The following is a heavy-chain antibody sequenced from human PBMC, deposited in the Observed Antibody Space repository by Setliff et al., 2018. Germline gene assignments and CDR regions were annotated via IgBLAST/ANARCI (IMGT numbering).Heavy chain of an antibody. CDR1: RFTFSVYV. Sequence: GGSLRLSCTASRFTFSVYVMAWVRQAPGKGLEWVSSITGSGGGTYYADSVKGRFIVSRDNSKNTLYLQMNSLRVDDTAIYYCAKDFRDLGYSDYWGQGTLVTVSS. J-gene: IGHJ4*02. CDR3: AKDFRDLGYSDY. V-gene: IGHV3-23*01. CDR2: ITGSGGGT.